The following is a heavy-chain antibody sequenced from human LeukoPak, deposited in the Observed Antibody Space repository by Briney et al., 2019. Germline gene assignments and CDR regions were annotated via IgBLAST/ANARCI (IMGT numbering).Heavy chain of an antibody. Sequence: GGSLRLSCAASGFTFSNYAMSWVRQAPGKGLEWVSTISTSGGSTYYADSVRGRFTISRDNSKNTLYLQMNSLRGEDTALYYCAKNGGSGSYYSGYYYMDVWGKGTTFTVSS. J-gene: IGHJ6*03. D-gene: IGHD1-26*01. CDR3: AKNGGSGSYYSGYYYMDV. CDR1: GFTFSNYA. CDR2: ISTSGGST. V-gene: IGHV3-23*01.